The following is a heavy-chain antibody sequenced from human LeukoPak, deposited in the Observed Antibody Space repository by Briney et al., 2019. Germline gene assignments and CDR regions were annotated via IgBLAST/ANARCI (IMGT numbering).Heavy chain of an antibody. J-gene: IGHJ4*02. CDR1: GFTFSSYA. Sequence: PGGSLRLSCAASGFTFSSYAMNWVRQAPGKGVEWISYISSSNIRTYYADSVRGRFTISRDNARNSLYLKMNSLTDDDTAVYYCAREGIASCGGSCYSTLGYWGQGTLVTVSS. V-gene: IGHV3-48*02. CDR2: ISSSNIRT. CDR3: AREGIASCGGSCYSTLGY. D-gene: IGHD2-21*01.